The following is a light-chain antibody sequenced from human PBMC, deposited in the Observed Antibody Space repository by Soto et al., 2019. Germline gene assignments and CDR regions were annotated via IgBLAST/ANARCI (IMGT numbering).Light chain of an antibody. CDR1: QSVSSSY. CDR2: AAS. V-gene: IGKV3-20*01. Sequence: EIVLTQSPGTLSLSPGERATLSCRASQSVSSSYLAWYQQKPGQPPRLLLYAASSRATGIPDRFSGTGSGTDFTLTISRLEPEDFAVYYCQQYDNSLYTFGPGTKLEIK. CDR3: QQYDNSLYT. J-gene: IGKJ2*01.